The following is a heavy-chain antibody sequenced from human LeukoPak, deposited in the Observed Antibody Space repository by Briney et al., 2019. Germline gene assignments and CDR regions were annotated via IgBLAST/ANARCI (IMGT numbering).Heavy chain of an antibody. V-gene: IGHV1-24*01. Sequence: ASVKVSCKVSGYTLTELSMHWVRQAPGKGLEWMGGFDPEDGETIYAQRFQGRVTMTEDTSTDTAYMELSSLRSEDTAVYYCASGGKSGYQESDYWGQGTLVTVSS. J-gene: IGHJ4*02. CDR3: ASGGKSGYQESDY. CDR1: GYTLTELS. D-gene: IGHD3-3*01. CDR2: FDPEDGET.